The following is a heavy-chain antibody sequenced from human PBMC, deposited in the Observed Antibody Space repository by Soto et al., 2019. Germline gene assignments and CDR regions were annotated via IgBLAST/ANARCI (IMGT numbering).Heavy chain of an antibody. CDR3: ARDPARIAAAPPFDP. CDR1: GYTFTSYA. CDR2: INVGNGNT. Sequence: SVKVSCKACGYTFTSYAMCWVRHAPGQRLEWMGWINVGNGNTKYSQKFQGRVTITRDTSASTAYMELSSLRSEDTAVYYCARDPARIAAAPPFDPWGQGTLVTVSS. D-gene: IGHD6-13*01. J-gene: IGHJ5*02. V-gene: IGHV1-3*01.